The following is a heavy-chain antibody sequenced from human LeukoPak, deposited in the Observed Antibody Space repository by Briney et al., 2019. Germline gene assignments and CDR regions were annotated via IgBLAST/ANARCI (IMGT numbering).Heavy chain of an antibody. J-gene: IGHJ4*02. V-gene: IGHV3-48*04. CDR2: ISSNSTTI. CDR3: ARGSGLQSYYDSRCRYFDE. CDR1: GFSFSDYS. D-gene: IGHD3-22*01. Sequence: PGGTLRLSCAASGFSFSDYSMEWVRQAPGKGLEWISYISSNSTTIYYAGSVRGRFPPSRDHAQNSLYLQMNSLRAEDTAVYYCARGSGLQSYYDSRCRYFDEWGQGTLVTVSS.